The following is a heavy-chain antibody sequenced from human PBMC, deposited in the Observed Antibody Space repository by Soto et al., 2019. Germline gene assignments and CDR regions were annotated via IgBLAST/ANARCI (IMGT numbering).Heavy chain of an antibody. J-gene: IGHJ4*02. D-gene: IGHD6-13*01. V-gene: IGHV5-51*01. CDR3: ARYPGQIIAAAGPYFDY. Sequence: GESLKISCKGSGFTFTIYWIAWVRQMPWKGLEWMGIIYPGDSDTRYSPSFQGQVTISADKSISTAYLQWSSLKAPDTAMYYCARYPGQIIAAAGPYFDYWGQGTLVTVSS. CDR1: GFTFTIYW. CDR2: IYPGDSDT.